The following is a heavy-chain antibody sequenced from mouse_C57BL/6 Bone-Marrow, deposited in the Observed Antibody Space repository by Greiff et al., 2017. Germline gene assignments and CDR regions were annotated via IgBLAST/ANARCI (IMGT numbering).Heavy chain of an antibody. J-gene: IGHJ2*01. CDR1: GYAFSSSW. D-gene: IGHD2-4*01. CDR2: IYPGDGDT. CDR3: ARSGYYDYDDFDY. Sequence: VQLQQSGPELVKPGASVKISCKASGYAFSSSWMNWVKQRPGKGLEWIGRIYPGDGDTNYNGKFKGKATLTADKSSSTAYMQLSSLTSEDSAVYFCARSGYYDYDDFDYWGQGTTLTVSS. V-gene: IGHV1-82*01.